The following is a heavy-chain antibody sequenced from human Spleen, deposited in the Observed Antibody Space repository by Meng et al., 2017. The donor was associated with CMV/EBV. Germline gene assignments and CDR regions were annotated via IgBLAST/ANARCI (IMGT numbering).Heavy chain of an antibody. Sequence: SGPTLVKPTQTLTLTCTFSGFSLSTSGVGVGWIRQPPGKALEWLALIYWNDDKRYSPSLKSRLTITKDTSKNQVVLTMTNMDPVDTATYYCAHLKPYGDSFGYWGQGTLVTVSS. D-gene: IGHD4-17*01. V-gene: IGHV2-5*01. CDR2: IYWNDDK. CDR3: AHLKPYGDSFGY. CDR1: GFSLSTSGVG. J-gene: IGHJ4*02.